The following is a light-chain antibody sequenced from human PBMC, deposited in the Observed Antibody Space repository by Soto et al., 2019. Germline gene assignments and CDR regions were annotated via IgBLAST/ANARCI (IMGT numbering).Light chain of an antibody. CDR3: QAWDSSTAVVV. Sequence: QSALTQPASVSGSPGQSITISCTGTSSDVGGYNYVSWYQQHPGKAPKLMIYEVSNRPSGVSNRFSGSKSGNTASLTISGTQAMDEADYSCQAWDSSTAVVVFGGGTQLTVL. V-gene: IGLV2-14*01. J-gene: IGLJ2*01. CDR1: SSDVGGYNY. CDR2: EVS.